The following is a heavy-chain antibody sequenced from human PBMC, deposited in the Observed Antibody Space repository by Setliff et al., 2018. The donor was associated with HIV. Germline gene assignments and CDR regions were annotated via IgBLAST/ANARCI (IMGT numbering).Heavy chain of an antibody. J-gene: IGHJ4*02. CDR3: VRRDGYKFDY. Sequence: GASVKVSCKASGYSFTTYGFSWVRQAPGQGLEWMGWVSAYDGNTKYAQKFQGRVTMTTDPSTSTAYMELRSLKASDTAMYYCVRRDGYKFDYWGQGTLVTVSS. V-gene: IGHV1-18*01. D-gene: IGHD5-12*01. CDR1: GYSFTTYG. CDR2: VSAYDGNT.